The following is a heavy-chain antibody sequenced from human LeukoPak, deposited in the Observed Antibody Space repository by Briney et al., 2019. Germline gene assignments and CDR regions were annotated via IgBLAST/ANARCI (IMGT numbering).Heavy chain of an antibody. J-gene: IGHJ4*02. Sequence: GGSLRLSCAASGFTFSSYSMNWVRQAPGKGLEWVSYISSSSTIYYADSVKGRFTIYRDNAKNSLYLQMNSLRAEDTAVYYCASGSYYYGSGSLSYWGQGTLVTVSS. CDR3: ASGSYYYGSGSLSY. D-gene: IGHD3-10*01. CDR1: GFTFSSYS. V-gene: IGHV3-48*04. CDR2: ISSSSTI.